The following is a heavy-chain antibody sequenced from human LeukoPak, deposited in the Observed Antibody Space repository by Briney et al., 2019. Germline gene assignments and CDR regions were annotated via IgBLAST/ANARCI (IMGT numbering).Heavy chain of an antibody. J-gene: IGHJ4*02. CDR3: ARHGLGSDY. D-gene: IGHD2-15*01. CDR1: GGSISSYY. Sequence: PSETLSLTCTVSGGSISSYYWSWIRQPPGKGLEWIGYSYYTGSSNYNPSLKSRVTISVDTSRNQFSLKLSSVTAADTAVYYCARHGLGSDYWGQGTLVTVSS. CDR2: SYYTGSS. V-gene: IGHV4-59*01.